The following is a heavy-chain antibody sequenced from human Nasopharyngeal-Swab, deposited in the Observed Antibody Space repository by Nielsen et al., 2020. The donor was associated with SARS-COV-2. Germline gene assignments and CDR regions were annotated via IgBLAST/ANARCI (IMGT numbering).Heavy chain of an antibody. CDR1: GFTFSGYW. J-gene: IGHJ5*02. D-gene: IGHD3-10*01. CDR2: ISSDGTST. CDR3: ARDFGSGSIWFDP. Sequence: GESLKISCAASGFTFSGYWMHWVRQAPGKGLVWVSRISSDGTSTRNADSVKGRFTISRDNAKNTLSLQMNSLRAEDTAVYYCARDFGSGSIWFDPWGQGTLVTVSS. V-gene: IGHV3-74*01.